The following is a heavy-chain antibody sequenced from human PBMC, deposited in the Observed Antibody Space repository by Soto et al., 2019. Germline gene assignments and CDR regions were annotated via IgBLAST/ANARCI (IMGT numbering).Heavy chain of an antibody. CDR3: ARYRFASSWSYFDY. Sequence: QVHLVESGGGVVRPGRSLRLSCAASGFTFSNYALHWIRQAPGKGLEWVAVISDDGSNKYYADSVKGRFNLSSDKSKYTLYLQMNSMRAEDTSMYYCARYRFASSWSYFDYWGQGTPVTVSS. CDR2: ISDDGSNK. CDR1: GFTFSNYA. J-gene: IGHJ4*02. V-gene: IGHV3-30-3*01. D-gene: IGHD6-13*01.